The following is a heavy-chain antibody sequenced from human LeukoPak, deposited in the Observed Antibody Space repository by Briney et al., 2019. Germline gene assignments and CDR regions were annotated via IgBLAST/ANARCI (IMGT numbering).Heavy chain of an antibody. J-gene: IGHJ4*02. CDR1: GLTVSGNY. CDR2: ISNDGSNK. Sequence: PGGSLRLSCAASGLTVSGNYMSWVRQAPGKGLEWVALISNDGSNKYYADSVKGRFTISRDNSKNTLDLQMNSLRAEDTAVYYCAKDGYCSSTSCYPNHLGLGGQGTRVTVSS. CDR3: AKDGYCSSTSCYPNHLGL. V-gene: IGHV3-30*18. D-gene: IGHD2-2*03.